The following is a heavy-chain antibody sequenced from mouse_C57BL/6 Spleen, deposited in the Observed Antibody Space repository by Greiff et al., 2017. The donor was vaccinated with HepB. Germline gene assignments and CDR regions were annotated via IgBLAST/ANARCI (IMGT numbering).Heavy chain of an antibody. Sequence: VQLQQSGAELARPGASVKLSCKASGYTSTSYGISWVKQRTGQGLEWIGEIYPRSGNTYYNEKFKGKATLTADKSSSTAYMELRSLTSEDSAVYFCARGGPTVVATKAYWGQGTLVTVSA. D-gene: IGHD1-1*01. V-gene: IGHV1-81*01. CDR2: IYPRSGNT. CDR1: GYTSTSYG. J-gene: IGHJ3*01. CDR3: ARGGPTVVATKAY.